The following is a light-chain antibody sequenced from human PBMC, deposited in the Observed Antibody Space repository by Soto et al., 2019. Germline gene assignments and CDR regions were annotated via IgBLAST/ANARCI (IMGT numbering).Light chain of an antibody. CDR1: QSVNIN. V-gene: IGKV3-20*01. Sequence: EIVMTQSPATLSVSPGERATLSCRASQSVNINLAWYQQKPGQAPRLLIYGASSRATGIPDRLSGSGSGTDFTLTISRLEPEDFAVYYCQLYGNSSITFGQGTRLEIK. CDR3: QLYGNSSIT. J-gene: IGKJ5*01. CDR2: GAS.